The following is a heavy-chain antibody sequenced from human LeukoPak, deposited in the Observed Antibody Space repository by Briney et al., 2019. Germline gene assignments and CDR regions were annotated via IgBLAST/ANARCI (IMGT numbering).Heavy chain of an antibody. J-gene: IGHJ6*03. V-gene: IGHV1-69*13. D-gene: IGHD3-10*01. CDR3: ARDGSYYGSGSYLSVSSYYYMDV. CDR1: GDTFTNYY. CDR2: IIPIFGTA. Sequence: GASVKVSCKASGDTFTNYYIHWVRQAPGQGLEWMGGIIPIFGTANYAQKFQGRVTITADESTSTAYMELSSLRSEDTAVYYCARDGSYYGSGSYLSVSSYYYMDVWGKGTTVTISS.